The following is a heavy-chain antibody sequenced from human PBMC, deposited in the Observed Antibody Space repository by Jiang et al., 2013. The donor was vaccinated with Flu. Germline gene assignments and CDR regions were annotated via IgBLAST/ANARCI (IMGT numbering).Heavy chain of an antibody. CDR1: GDSISSGDHY. CDR3: ARVGVIVVDPTAPIPFYFDY. J-gene: IGHJ4*02. Sequence: GPGLVKPSQTLSLTCTVSGDSISSGDHYWSWIRQPPGKGLEWIGYIYYSGSTYYNPSLKSRITLSVDTAKNQFSLRLNSVTAADTAVYFCARVGVIVVDPTAPIPFYFDYWGRVALVIVSA. V-gene: IGHV4-30-4*01. CDR2: IYYSGST. D-gene: IGHD2-15*01.